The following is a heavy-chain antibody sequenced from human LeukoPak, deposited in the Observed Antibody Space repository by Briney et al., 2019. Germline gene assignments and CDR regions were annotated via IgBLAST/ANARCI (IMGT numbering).Heavy chain of an antibody. V-gene: IGHV4-4*07. J-gene: IGHJ3*02. CDR3: ARVFGVWELLI. Sequence: SETLSLTCTVSGGSISNYYWSWIWQPAGKGLEWIGRIYSSGSTNYNPSLKSRVTMSVDTSKNQFSLKLSSVTAADTAVYYCARVFGVWELLIWGRGTMVTVSS. D-gene: IGHD1-26*01. CDR1: GGSISNYY. CDR2: IYSSGST.